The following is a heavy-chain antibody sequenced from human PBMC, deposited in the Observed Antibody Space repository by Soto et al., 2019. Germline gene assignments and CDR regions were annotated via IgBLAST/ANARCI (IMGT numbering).Heavy chain of an antibody. V-gene: IGHV1-69*13. D-gene: IGHD2-21*02. CDR3: ARDWGRAPSRQNAYCGGDCYSPNWFDP. Sequence: SVKVSSTDSGGPFSSYAISWVRQAPGQGLEWMGGIIPIFGTANYAQKFQGRVTITADESTSTAYMERSSLRSEDTAVYYCARDWGRAPSRQNAYCGGDCYSPNWFDPWRHVPLVTASS. CDR2: IIPIFGTA. CDR1: GGPFSSYA. J-gene: IGHJ5*02.